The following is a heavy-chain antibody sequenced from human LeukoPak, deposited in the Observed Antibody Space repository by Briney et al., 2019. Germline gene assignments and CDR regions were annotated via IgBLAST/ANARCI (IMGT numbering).Heavy chain of an antibody. D-gene: IGHD6-6*01. V-gene: IGHV1-2*02. Sequence: GASVKVSCKASGYTFTCYYIHWERQAHGQGHEWMGLINPNSGGTKYAQKFHGRVTMTRATSISTAYMELSRLRSDDTAVYCCARDKGSIVASFDYWGQGTLVTVSS. J-gene: IGHJ4*02. CDR3: ARDKGSIVASFDY. CDR1: GYTFTCYY. CDR2: INPNSGGT.